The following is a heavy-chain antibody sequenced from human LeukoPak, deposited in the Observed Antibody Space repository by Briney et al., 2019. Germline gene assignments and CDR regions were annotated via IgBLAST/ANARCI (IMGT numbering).Heavy chain of an antibody. CDR2: IIPIFGTA. CDR1: GGTFSSYA. Sequence: ASVKVSCKASGGTFSSYAISWVRQAPGQGLEWMGGIIPIFGTANYAQKFQGRVTITADESTSTAYMELSSLRSEDTAVYYCARGPSPNYYGSGSYFPFDYWGQGTLVTVSS. V-gene: IGHV1-69*13. J-gene: IGHJ4*02. D-gene: IGHD3-10*01. CDR3: ARGPSPNYYGSGSYFPFDY.